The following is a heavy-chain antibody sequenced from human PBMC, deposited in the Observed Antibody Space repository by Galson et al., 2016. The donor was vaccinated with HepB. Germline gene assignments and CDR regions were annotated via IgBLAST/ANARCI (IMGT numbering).Heavy chain of an antibody. V-gene: IGHV1-3*04. D-gene: IGHD4-17*01. CDR2: ISTGNGKT. CDR1: GYTFTNYD. Sequence: SVKVSCKASGYTFTNYDIHWVRQAPGQRPEWLGWISTGNGKTKYSQNVQDRITITRDRSATTVSMELSSLRFEDTAVYHCARAISGSHYAHAYWGQGTLVTVSS. J-gene: IGHJ1*01. CDR3: ARAISGSHYAHAY.